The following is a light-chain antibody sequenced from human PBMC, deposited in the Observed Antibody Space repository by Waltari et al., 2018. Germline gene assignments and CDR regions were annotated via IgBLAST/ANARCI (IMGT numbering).Light chain of an antibody. CDR1: HLGKKY. J-gene: IGLJ2*01. CDR2: QDN. Sequence: SYELTQAPSVSVSPEQKVSVMCPGAHLGKKYDYWYQPRPGQSPILVIYQDNKRPSGIPERFSGSNSGNTATLTISGTQVMDEAVYYCQAWDNNSVLFGGGTKLTVL. CDR3: QAWDNNSVL. V-gene: IGLV3-1*01.